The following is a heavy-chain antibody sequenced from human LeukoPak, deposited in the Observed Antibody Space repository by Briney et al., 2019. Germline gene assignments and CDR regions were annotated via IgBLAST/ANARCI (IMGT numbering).Heavy chain of an antibody. J-gene: IGHJ4*02. V-gene: IGHV1-8*01. CDR2: MNPNSGNT. D-gene: IGHD6-13*01. CDR3: ATGDPARIAAAGDY. CDR1: GYTFTSYD. Sequence: ASVKVSCKASGYTFTSYDINWVRQATGQGLEWMGWMNPNSGNTGYAQKFQGRVTMSRNTSISTAYMELSSLRSEDTAVYYCATGDPARIAAAGDYWGQGTLVTVSS.